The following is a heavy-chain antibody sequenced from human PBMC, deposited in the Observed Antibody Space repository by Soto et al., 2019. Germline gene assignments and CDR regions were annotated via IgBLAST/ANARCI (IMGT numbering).Heavy chain of an antibody. CDR3: ACASGGCSGGSCPYYYYGMDV. CDR2: IIPIFGTA. J-gene: IGHJ6*02. Sequence: QVQLVQSGAEVKKPGSSVKVSCKASGGTFSSYAISWVRQAPGQGLEWMGGIIPIFGTANYAQKFQGRVTITADEYTSTAYKELSSLRSEDTAVYYCACASGGCSGGSCPYYYYGMDVWGQGATVTVAS. CDR1: GGTFSSYA. D-gene: IGHD2-15*01. V-gene: IGHV1-69*12.